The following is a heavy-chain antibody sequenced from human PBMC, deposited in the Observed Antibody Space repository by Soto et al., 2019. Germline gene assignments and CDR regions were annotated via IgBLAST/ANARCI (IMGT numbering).Heavy chain of an antibody. V-gene: IGHV3-48*03. D-gene: IGHD2-2*03. CDR3: ASLDMATMQG. J-gene: IGHJ4*02. Sequence: EVQLVESGGGLVQTVGSLRLSFATSGFTFSSYEMNWVLQAAGKGLAWVSDISSSDSAKYYADSVKGRFTISRDNAKNSLYLQMNSLRGEDTAVYYCASLDMATMQGWGQGTLVTVSS. CDR2: ISSSDSAK. CDR1: GFTFSSYE.